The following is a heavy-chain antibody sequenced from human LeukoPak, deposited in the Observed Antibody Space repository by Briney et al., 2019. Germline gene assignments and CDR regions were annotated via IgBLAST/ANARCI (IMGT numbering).Heavy chain of an antibody. V-gene: IGHV3-23*01. Sequence: GGSLRLSCAASGFTFSSYAMSWVRQAPGKGLEWGSDITGSAGNTYYAGSVKGRFTISRDNSENTLYLQMNSLRAEDTAVYYCAGQYHLVTNAFAIWGQGTVVTVSS. D-gene: IGHD2-2*01. J-gene: IGHJ3*02. CDR3: AGQYHLVTNAFAI. CDR2: ITGSAGNT. CDR1: GFTFSSYA.